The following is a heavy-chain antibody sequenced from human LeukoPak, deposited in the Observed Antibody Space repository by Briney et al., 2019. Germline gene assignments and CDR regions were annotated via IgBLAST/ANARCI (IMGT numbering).Heavy chain of an antibody. CDR2: INPNSGGT. Sequence: ASVKVSCKASGYTFTGYYMHWVRQAPGQGLEWMGWINPNSGGTNYAQKFQGRVTMTRDTSTSTAYMELRSLRSDDTAVYYCAREGGCSGGSCNTVWGQGTLVTVSS. CDR3: AREGGCSGGSCNTV. D-gene: IGHD2-15*01. V-gene: IGHV1-2*02. J-gene: IGHJ4*02. CDR1: GYTFTGYY.